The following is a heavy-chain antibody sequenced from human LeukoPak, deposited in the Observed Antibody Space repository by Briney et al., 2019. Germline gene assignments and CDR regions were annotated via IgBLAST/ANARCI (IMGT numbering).Heavy chain of an antibody. CDR1: GFTVSSYW. Sequence: PGGSLRLSCAASGFTVSSYWMSWVRQAPGKGLEWVANIKQDGSEKYYVDSVKGRFTISRDNAKNSLYLQMNSLRAEDTAVYYCARDGYFDWLAYYYYYYMDVWGKGTTVTVSS. CDR3: ARDGYFDWLAYYYYYYMDV. V-gene: IGHV3-7*01. J-gene: IGHJ6*03. D-gene: IGHD3-9*01. CDR2: IKQDGSEK.